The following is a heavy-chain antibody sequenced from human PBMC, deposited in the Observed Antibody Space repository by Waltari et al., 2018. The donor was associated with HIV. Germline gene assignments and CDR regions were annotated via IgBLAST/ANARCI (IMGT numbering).Heavy chain of an antibody. V-gene: IGHV1-18*01. CDR1: GNTLTIYG. D-gene: IGHD3-22*01. J-gene: IGHJ4*02. CDR3: ARSPPQYDSSGYYCDY. Sequence: VQLVQSGAAVKKPGASVKVSCKASGNTLTIYGFTWVRQAPGQGLEWMGWISAHNGNTNYAQKFQGRVTMTTDTSTSTAYMELRSLRSDDTAVYYCARSPPQYDSSGYYCDYWGQGTLVTVSS. CDR2: ISAHNGNT.